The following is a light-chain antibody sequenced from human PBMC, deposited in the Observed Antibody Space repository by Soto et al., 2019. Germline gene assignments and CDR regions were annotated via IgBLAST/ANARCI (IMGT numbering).Light chain of an antibody. Sequence: QSALTQPASVSGSPDQSTTISCPGTSSDVGGYDYVSWYQQHPGKVPKLMIYEVFRRPSGISDRFSGSKSGNTASLTISGLQAEDEADYYCCSYTTASTFVFGGGTKLTVL. CDR3: CSYTTASTFV. V-gene: IGLV2-14*03. J-gene: IGLJ2*01. CDR2: EVF. CDR1: SSDVGGYDY.